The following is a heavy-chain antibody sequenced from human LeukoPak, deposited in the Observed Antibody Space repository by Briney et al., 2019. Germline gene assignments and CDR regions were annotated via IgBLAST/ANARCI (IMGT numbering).Heavy chain of an antibody. D-gene: IGHD6-13*01. CDR2: ISSSSSYI. CDR3: ARSAVRAAAGTHGPFDY. J-gene: IGHJ4*02. CDR1: GFTFSSYS. Sequence: PGRSLRLSCAASGFTFSSYSMNWVRQAPGKGLEWVSSISSSSSYIYYADSVKGRFTISRDNAKNSLYLQMNSLRAEDTAVYYCARSAVRAAAGTHGPFDYWGQGTLVTVSS. V-gene: IGHV3-21*01.